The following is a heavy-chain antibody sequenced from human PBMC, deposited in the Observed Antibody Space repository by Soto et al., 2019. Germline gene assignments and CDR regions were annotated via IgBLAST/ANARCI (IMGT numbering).Heavy chain of an antibody. D-gene: IGHD2-2*01. V-gene: IGHV4-39*01. CDR1: GGSISSSSYY. CDR2: IYYSGST. J-gene: IGHJ5*02. Sequence: QLQLQESGPGLVKPSETLSLTCTVSGGSISSSSYYWGWIRQPPGKGLEWIGSIYYSGSTYYNPSLKSRVTISVDTSKNQFSLKLSSVTAADTAVYYCARHPDYLKAGYCSSTSCHNWFDPWGQGTLVTVSS. CDR3: ARHPDYLKAGYCSSTSCHNWFDP.